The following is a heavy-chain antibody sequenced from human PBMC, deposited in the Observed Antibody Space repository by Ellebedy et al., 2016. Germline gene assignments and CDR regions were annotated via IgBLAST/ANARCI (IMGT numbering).Heavy chain of an antibody. CDR1: GVTFSNVW. CDR3: TTGLGWWLRVGTFDY. CDR2: IRSNTDGGTT. J-gene: IGHJ4*02. Sequence: GGSLRLSCAVSGVTFSNVWMNWVRQAPGKGLEWVGRIRSNTDGGTTESAAPVKGRFIISRDDSKNTLYLQMNSLKIEDTAVYYCTTGLGWWLRVGTFDYWGQGTLVTVSS. V-gene: IGHV3-15*07. D-gene: IGHD5-12*01.